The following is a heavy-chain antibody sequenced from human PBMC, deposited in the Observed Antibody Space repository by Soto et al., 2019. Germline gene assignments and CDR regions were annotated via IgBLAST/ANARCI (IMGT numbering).Heavy chain of an antibody. J-gene: IGHJ4*02. CDR2: ISSSGSTI. D-gene: IGHD3-22*01. CDR1: GFIFSDYY. Sequence: GGSLRLSCAASGFIFSDYYMTWIRQAPGKGLEWVSNISSSGSTIYYADSVKGRFTISRDNAKNSLYLQMNSLRAEDTAVYYCAREDNSSGSAYFDSWCQGTLVTVSS. CDR3: AREDNSSGSAYFDS. V-gene: IGHV3-11*01.